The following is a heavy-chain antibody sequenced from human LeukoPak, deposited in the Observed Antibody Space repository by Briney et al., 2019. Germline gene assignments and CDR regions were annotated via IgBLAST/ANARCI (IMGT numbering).Heavy chain of an antibody. CDR2: IYSGGST. D-gene: IGHD2-2*02. Sequence: PGGSLRLSCAASGFTVSSNYMSWVRQAPGKGLEWVSVIYSGGSTYYADSVKGRFTISRDNAKNSLYLQMNSLRAEDTAVYYCAREVYQLLYCWFDPWGQGTLVTVSS. V-gene: IGHV3-53*01. CDR3: AREVYQLLYCWFDP. J-gene: IGHJ5*02. CDR1: GFTVSSNY.